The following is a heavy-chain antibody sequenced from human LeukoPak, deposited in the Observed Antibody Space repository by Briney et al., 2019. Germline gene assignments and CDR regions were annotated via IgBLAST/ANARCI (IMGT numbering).Heavy chain of an antibody. CDR1: GDSVSSNSAA. CDR2: TYYRSKWYN. V-gene: IGHV6-1*01. J-gene: IGHJ3*02. CDR3: ATNSPLDDAFDI. D-gene: IGHD1-1*01. Sequence: SQTLSLTRAISGDSVSSNSAAWNWIRQSPSRGLEWLGRTYYRSKWYNDYAVSVKSRITINPDTSKNQFSLQLNSVTPEDTAVYYCATNSPLDDAFDIWGQGTMVTVSS.